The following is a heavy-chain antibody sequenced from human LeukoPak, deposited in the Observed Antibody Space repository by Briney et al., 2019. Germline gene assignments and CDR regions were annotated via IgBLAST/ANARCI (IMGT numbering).Heavy chain of an antibody. Sequence: SETLSLTCAVYGGSFSGYHWSWIRQPPGKGLEWIGEINHSGSTNYNPSVKTRVTISVDTSKNQFSLKLNSVTAADTAVYYCARVNLNWGHSGYFEYWGQGTLVTVSS. CDR2: INHSGST. V-gene: IGHV4-34*01. D-gene: IGHD7-27*01. CDR3: ARVNLNWGHSGYFEY. J-gene: IGHJ4*02. CDR1: GGSFSGYH.